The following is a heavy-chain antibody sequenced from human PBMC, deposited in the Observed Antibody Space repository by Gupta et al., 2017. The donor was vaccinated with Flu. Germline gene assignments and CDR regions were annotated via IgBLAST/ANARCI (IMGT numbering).Heavy chain of an antibody. J-gene: IGHJ6*02. V-gene: IGHV3-21*01. CDR2: ISSSSSYI. D-gene: IGHD2-2*02. CDR1: GFTFSSYS. CDR3: ARDKKSYTHYYYYGMDV. Sequence: EVQLVESGGGLVKPGGSLRLSCAASGFTFSSYSMNWVRQAPGKGLEWVSSISSSSSYIYYADSVKGRFTISRDNAKNSLYLQMNSLRAEDTAVYYCARDKKSYTHYYYYGMDVWGQGTTVTVSS.